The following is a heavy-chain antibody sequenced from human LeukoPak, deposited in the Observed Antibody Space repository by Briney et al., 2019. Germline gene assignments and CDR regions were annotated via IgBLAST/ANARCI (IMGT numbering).Heavy chain of an antibody. Sequence: SQTLSLTCVVSGDSISSGAYSRSWIRQPPGKGLEWIGYIFHTGSTFYNPSLKSRLTISVDNSKNQFSLRLSSVTAADTAVYYCARELWFAHAPGSWLDPWGQGTLVTVSS. CDR3: ARELWFAHAPGSWLDP. V-gene: IGHV4-30-2*01. J-gene: IGHJ5*02. CDR1: GDSISSGAYS. CDR2: IFHTGST. D-gene: IGHD3-10*01.